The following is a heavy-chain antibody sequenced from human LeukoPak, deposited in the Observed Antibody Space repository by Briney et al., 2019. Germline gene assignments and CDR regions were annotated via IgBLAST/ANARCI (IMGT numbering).Heavy chain of an antibody. Sequence: SQTLSLTCTVSGGSISSGGYDWSWIRQHPGKGLEWIGYIYYSGCTNYNPSLKSRVTISVDTSKNQFSLKLSSVTAADTAVYYCARAPATDGDWFDPWGQGTLVTVSS. CDR1: GGSISSGGYD. CDR3: ARAPATDGDWFDP. CDR2: IYYSGCT. J-gene: IGHJ5*02. D-gene: IGHD4-17*01. V-gene: IGHV4-61*08.